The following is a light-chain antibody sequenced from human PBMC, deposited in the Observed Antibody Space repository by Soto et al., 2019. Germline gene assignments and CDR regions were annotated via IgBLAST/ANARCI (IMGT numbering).Light chain of an antibody. CDR3: QQYDTYFRYT. J-gene: IGKJ2*01. CDR2: ELS. Sequence: DIVMTQTPLSLSVTPGQPASISCKSSQSVMQSDGKTSLYWYLQKPGQPPQLLIYELSNRFSGVPDRFSGSGSGTDFTLTIGSLQPDDFANYYCQQYDTYFRYTFGQGTKLDIK. V-gene: IGKV2D-29*01. CDR1: QSVMQSDGKTS.